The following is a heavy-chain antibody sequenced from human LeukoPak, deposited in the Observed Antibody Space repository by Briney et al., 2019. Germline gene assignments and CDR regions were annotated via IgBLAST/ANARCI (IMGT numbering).Heavy chain of an antibody. V-gene: IGHV1-2*02. CDR1: GYTFTGYY. Sequence: ASVNVSCKASGYTFTGYYMHWVRQAPGQGLECMGWINPNSGGTNYAQKLQGRVTMTTDTSTSTAYMELRSLRSDDTAVYYCARSIAAAENWFDPWGQGTLVTVSS. CDR2: INPNSGGT. CDR3: ARSIAAAENWFDP. D-gene: IGHD6-13*01. J-gene: IGHJ5*02.